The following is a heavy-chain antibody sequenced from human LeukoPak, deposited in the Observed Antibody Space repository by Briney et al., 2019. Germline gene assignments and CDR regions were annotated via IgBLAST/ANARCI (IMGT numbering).Heavy chain of an antibody. CDR2: IYYTGST. D-gene: IGHD6-19*01. V-gene: IGHV4-59*01. Sequence: SETLSLTCTVSGGSINSYYWSWIRQPPGKELKWIGYIYYTGSTNYNPSLESRVTISVDASNNHFSLKLSSVTAADTAIYYCARAGGWHFDYWGQGALVTVSS. J-gene: IGHJ4*02. CDR3: ARAGGWHFDY. CDR1: GGSINSYY.